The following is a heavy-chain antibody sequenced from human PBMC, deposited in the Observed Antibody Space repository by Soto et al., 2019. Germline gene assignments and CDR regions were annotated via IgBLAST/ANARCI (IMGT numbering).Heavy chain of an antibody. V-gene: IGHV3-48*01. Sequence: EVQLVESGGGLVQPGGSLRLSCAASGFTFSSYSMNWVRQAAGKGLEWVSYISYSSSTTYYADSVKGRFTISRDNAKNSLYLQMNTLSAEDTAVYYCATSSGYPPWGQGTLVTVSS. J-gene: IGHJ5*02. CDR1: GFTFSSYS. D-gene: IGHD5-12*01. CDR3: ATSSGYPP. CDR2: ISYSSSTT.